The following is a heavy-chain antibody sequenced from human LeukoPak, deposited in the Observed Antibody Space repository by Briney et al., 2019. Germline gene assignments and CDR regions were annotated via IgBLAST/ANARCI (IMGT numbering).Heavy chain of an antibody. CDR1: GFTFRSYG. Sequence: PGGSLRLSCAVSGFTFRSYGMHWVRQAPGKGLEWVAFIRYDGSNKYYADSVKGRFTISRDNSKNTLYLQMNSLRAEDTAVYYCAKDGVPSRYFGRNYFDYWGQGTLVTVSS. V-gene: IGHV3-30*02. D-gene: IGHD2-8*01. CDR3: AKDGVPSRYFGRNYFDY. CDR2: IRYDGSNK. J-gene: IGHJ4*02.